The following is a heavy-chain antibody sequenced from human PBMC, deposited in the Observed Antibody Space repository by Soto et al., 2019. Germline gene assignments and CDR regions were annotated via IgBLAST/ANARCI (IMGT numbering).Heavy chain of an antibody. J-gene: IGHJ4*02. V-gene: IGHV4-39*01. D-gene: IGHD3-10*01. CDR1: GGSISSSSYY. Sequence: SETLSLTCTVSGGSISSSSYYWGWIRQPPGKGLEWIGSIYYSGSTYYNTSLKSRVTISVDTSKNHFSLKLSSVTAADTAVYYCARRSGSYPNTFFDYWGQGTLVTVSS. CDR3: ARRSGSYPNTFFDY. CDR2: IYYSGST.